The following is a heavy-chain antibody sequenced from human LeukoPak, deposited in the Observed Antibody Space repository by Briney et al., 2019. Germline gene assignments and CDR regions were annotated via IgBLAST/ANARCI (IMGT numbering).Heavy chain of an antibody. CDR2: TYYRSTWYN. D-gene: IGHD2-2*01. CDR3: ARRLTQYDCFDP. Sequence: SQTLSLTCAISGDSVSSNSVTWNWIRQSQSRGLEWLGRTYYRSTWYNDYAVSVRGRITVNPDTSKNQFSLHLNSVTPEDTAVYYCARRLTQYDCFDPWGQGILLTVSS. J-gene: IGHJ5*02. V-gene: IGHV6-1*01. CDR1: GDSVSSNSVT.